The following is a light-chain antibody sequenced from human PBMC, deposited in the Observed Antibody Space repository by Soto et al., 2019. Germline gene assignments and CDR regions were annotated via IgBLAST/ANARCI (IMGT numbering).Light chain of an antibody. Sequence: EIVLTQSPGTLSLSPGERATLSCRASQSVSSSYLAWYQQKPGQAPRLLIYNAFNRATGIPDRFSGSGSGTDFTLTISRLEPEDFAVYYCQQYGSSSWTFGQGTKVDIK. V-gene: IGKV3-20*01. CDR2: NAF. CDR1: QSVSSSY. CDR3: QQYGSSSWT. J-gene: IGKJ1*01.